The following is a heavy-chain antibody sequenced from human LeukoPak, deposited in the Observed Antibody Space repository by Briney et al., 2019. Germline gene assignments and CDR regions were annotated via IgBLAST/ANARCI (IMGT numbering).Heavy chain of an antibody. J-gene: IGHJ4*02. CDR2: ISSSSSYI. Sequence: XXRQAPGXGXEWVSSISSSSSYIYYADSVKGRFTISRDNAKNSLYLQMNSLRAEDTAVYYCAKDTVADYWGQGTLVTVSS. D-gene: IGHD6-19*01. V-gene: IGHV3-21*01. CDR3: AKDTVADY.